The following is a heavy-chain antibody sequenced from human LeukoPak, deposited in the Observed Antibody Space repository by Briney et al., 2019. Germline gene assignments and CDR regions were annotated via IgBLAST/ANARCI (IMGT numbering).Heavy chain of an antibody. CDR3: AREWRGSYHMGAFDI. CDR2: ISSRGSTI. J-gene: IGHJ3*02. CDR1: GFTFSSYE. D-gene: IGHD1-26*01. Sequence: PGGSLRLSCAASGFTFSSYEMNWVRQAPGEGLEWVSYISSRGSTIYYADSVKGRFTISRDNAKNSLYLQMNSLRSEDTAVYYCAREWRGSYHMGAFDIWGQGTMVTVSS. V-gene: IGHV3-48*03.